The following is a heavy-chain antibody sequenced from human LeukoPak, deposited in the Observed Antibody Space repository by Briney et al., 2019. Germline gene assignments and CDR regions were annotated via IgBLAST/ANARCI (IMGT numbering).Heavy chain of an antibody. CDR2: IRTSGGVV. D-gene: IGHD5-24*01. CDR1: GFTFTSYT. J-gene: IGHJ4*02. Sequence: PGGSLRLSCAASGFTFTSYTMNWVRQAPGKGLEWISYIRTSGGVVSYTDSVRGRFTISRDNSKNTLYLQMNSLRAEDTAVYYCAATNYGQFDYWGQGTLVTVSS. V-gene: IGHV3-48*01. CDR3: AATNYGQFDY.